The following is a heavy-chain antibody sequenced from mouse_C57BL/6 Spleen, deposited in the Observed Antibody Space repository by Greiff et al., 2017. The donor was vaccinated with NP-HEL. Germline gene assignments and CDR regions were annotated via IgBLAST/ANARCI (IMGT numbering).Heavy chain of an antibody. CDR3: ARYTGGGWYFDV. Sequence: EVHLVESGGGLVQPGGSLSLSCAASGFTFTDYYMSWVRQPPGKALEWLGFIRNKANGYTTEYSASVKGRFTISRDNSQSILYLQMNALRAEDSATYYCARYTGGGWYFDVWGTGTTVTVSS. CDR2: IRNKANGYTT. CDR1: GFTFTDYY. V-gene: IGHV7-3*01. J-gene: IGHJ1*03.